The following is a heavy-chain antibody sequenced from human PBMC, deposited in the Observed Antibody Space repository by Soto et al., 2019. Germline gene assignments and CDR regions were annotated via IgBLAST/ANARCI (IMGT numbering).Heavy chain of an antibody. J-gene: IGHJ4*02. CDR2: IKSKTDGGTT. CDR1: GFTFSNAW. V-gene: IGHV3-15*07. CDR3: ATGLLWFGELLQHRDY. Sequence: EVQLVESGGGLVKPGGSLRLSCAASGFTFSNAWMNWVRQAPGKGLEWVGRIKSKTDGGTTDYAAPVKGRFTISRDDSQHTLYLQMDSLKTEDTAVYYRATGLLWFGELLQHRDYWGQGTLVTVSS. D-gene: IGHD3-10*01.